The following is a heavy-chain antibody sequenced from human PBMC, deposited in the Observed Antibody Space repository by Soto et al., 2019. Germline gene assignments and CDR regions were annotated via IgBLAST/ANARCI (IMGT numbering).Heavy chain of an antibody. CDR1: VGTLTYA. CDR3: ARCDTNLRPYHYLDP. CDR2: IIPIFHTP. V-gene: IGHV1-69*13. Sequence: SVKVSCKASVGTLTYAISWVRQAPGQGLEWMGGIIPIFHTPKYAQKFQGRVTITADESTSTAYMELSSLRSEDTAVYYCARCDTNLRPYHYLDPWG. D-gene: IGHD2-2*01. J-gene: IGHJ5*02.